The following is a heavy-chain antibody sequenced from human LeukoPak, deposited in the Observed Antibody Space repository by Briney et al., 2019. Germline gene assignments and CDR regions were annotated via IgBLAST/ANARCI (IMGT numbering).Heavy chain of an antibody. D-gene: IGHD4-17*01. CDR2: INHSGST. CDR3: ARGMTTVTSEAFDI. J-gene: IGHJ3*02. CDR1: GFTFSSYA. Sequence: PGGSLRLSCSASGFTFSSYAMHWVRQAPGKGLEWIGEINHSGSTNYNPSLKSRVTISVDTSKNQFSLKLSSVTAADTAVYYCARGMTTVTSEAFDIWGQGTMVTVSS. V-gene: IGHV4-34*01.